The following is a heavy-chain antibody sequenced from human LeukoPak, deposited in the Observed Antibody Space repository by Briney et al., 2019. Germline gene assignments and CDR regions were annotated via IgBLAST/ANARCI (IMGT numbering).Heavy chain of an antibody. V-gene: IGHV3-43*01. D-gene: IGHD1-14*01. CDR2: ISWDGDNT. CDR3: AKGTGKSTLNWFDP. Sequence: PGGSLRLSCAASGFTFDDYTMHWVSQAPGKGLEWVSLISWDGDNTYYADSVKGRFTISRDNSKNSLYLQMNSLRTEDTAFYYCAKGTGKSTLNWFDPWGQGTLVTVSS. CDR1: GFTFDDYT. J-gene: IGHJ5*02.